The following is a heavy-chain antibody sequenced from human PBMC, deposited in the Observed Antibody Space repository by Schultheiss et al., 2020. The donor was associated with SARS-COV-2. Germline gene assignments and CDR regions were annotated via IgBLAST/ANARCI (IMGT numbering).Heavy chain of an antibody. CDR3: ARDLNIVATIHTSYYYYGMDV. V-gene: IGHV3-21*01. CDR1: GFTFSSYS. Sequence: GGSLRLSCAASGFTFSSYSMNWVRQAPGKGLEWVSSISSSSSYIYYADSVKGRFTISRDNAKNSLYLQMNSLRAEDTAVYYCARDLNIVATIHTSYYYYGMDVWGQGTTVTVSS. J-gene: IGHJ6*02. D-gene: IGHD5-12*01. CDR2: ISSSSSYI.